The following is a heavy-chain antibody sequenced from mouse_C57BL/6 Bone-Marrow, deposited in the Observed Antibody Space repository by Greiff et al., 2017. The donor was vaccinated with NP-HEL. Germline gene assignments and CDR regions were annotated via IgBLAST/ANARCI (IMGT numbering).Heavy chain of an antibody. V-gene: IGHV1-64*01. J-gene: IGHJ3*01. Sequence: QVQLQQPGAELVKPGASVKLSCKASGYTFTSYWMHWVKQRPGPGLEWIGMIHPNSGSTNYNEKFKSKATLTVDKSSSTAYMQLSSLTSEDSAVYYCARSDYYYYGSSYIWFAYWGQGTLVTVSA. CDR2: IHPNSGST. CDR3: ARSDYYYYGSSYIWFAY. CDR1: GYTFTSYW. D-gene: IGHD1-1*01.